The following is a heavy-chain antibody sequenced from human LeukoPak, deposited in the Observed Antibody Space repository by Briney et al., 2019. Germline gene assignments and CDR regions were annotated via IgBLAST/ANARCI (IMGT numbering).Heavy chain of an antibody. CDR2: TSGGGGST. CDR1: GFTFSSYA. CDR3: AKAGISSGTDY. J-gene: IGHJ4*02. V-gene: IGHV3-23*01. Sequence: GGSLRLSCAASGFTFSSYAMSCVRQAPGKGLEWVSTTSGGGGSTYYADSVKGRFTISRDNSKNTLYLQMNSLRAEDTAVYYCAKAGISSGTDYWGQGTLVTVSS. D-gene: IGHD3-22*01.